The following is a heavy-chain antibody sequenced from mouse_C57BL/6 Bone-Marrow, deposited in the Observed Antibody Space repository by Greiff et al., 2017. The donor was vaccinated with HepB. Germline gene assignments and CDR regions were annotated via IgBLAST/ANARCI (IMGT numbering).Heavy chain of an antibody. V-gene: IGHV1-59*01. J-gene: IGHJ1*03. CDR3: ARGYFDV. CDR1: GYTFTSYW. Sequence: VQLQQPGAELVRPGTSVKLSCKASGYTFTSYWIHWVKQRPGQGLEWIGVIDPSDSYTNYNQKFKGKATLTVDTSSSTAYMQLSSLTSEDSAVYYCARGYFDVWGTGTTVTVSS. CDR2: IDPSDSYT.